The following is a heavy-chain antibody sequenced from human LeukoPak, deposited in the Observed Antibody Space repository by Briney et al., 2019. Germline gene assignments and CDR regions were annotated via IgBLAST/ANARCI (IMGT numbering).Heavy chain of an antibody. D-gene: IGHD6-19*01. CDR3: ARGQRDSSGWYHVDY. CDR2: INPNSGGT. Sequence: ASVKVSCKASGYTFTDYFIHWVRQAPGQGLEWMGWINPNSGGTSYTPKFQGRGTMTRDTSITTAYMELSSLTSDDTAVYSCARGQRDSSGWYHVDYWGQGTLVTVSS. J-gene: IGHJ4*02. CDR1: GYTFTDYF. V-gene: IGHV1-2*02.